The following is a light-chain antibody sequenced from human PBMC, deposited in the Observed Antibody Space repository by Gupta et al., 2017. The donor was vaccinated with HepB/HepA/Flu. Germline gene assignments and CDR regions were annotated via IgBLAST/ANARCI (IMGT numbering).Light chain of an antibody. CDR2: DVS. Sequence: QSALTQPASVSGSPGQSITISCTGTSSDVGGYNYVSWYQQHPGKAPKLMFYDVSNRPSGVSNRFSGSKSGNTASLTISGLQVEDEADYDCDSYTGSSSVVFGGGTKLTVL. J-gene: IGLJ2*01. V-gene: IGLV2-14*03. CDR3: DSYTGSSSVV. CDR1: SSDVGGYNY.